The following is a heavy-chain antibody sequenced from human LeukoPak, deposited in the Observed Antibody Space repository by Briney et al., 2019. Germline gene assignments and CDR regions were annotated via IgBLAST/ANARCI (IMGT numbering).Heavy chain of an antibody. D-gene: IGHD3-22*01. J-gene: IGHJ4*02. Sequence: SETLSLTCTVSGGSISSYYWSWIRQPPGKGLEWIGYIYYSGSTNYNPSLKSRVTISVETSKNQFSLKLSSVTAADTAVYYCARISSGYSYFDYWGQGTLVTVSS. CDR2: IYYSGST. CDR3: ARISSGYSYFDY. V-gene: IGHV4-59*08. CDR1: GGSISSYY.